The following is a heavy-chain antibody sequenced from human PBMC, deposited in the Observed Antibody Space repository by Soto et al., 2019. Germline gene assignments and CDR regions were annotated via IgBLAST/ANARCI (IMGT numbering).Heavy chain of an antibody. CDR1: GASFSGYY. V-gene: IGHV4-31*11. CDR2: IYYSGST. D-gene: IGHD3-22*01. CDR3: ASQAREYYDSSPPFDY. J-gene: IGHJ4*02. Sequence: SETLSLTCAVYGASFSGYYWSWIRQHPGKGLEWIGYIYYSGSTYYNPSLKSRVTISVDTSKNQFSLKLSSVTAADTAVYYCASQAREYYDSSPPFDYWGQGTLVTVSS.